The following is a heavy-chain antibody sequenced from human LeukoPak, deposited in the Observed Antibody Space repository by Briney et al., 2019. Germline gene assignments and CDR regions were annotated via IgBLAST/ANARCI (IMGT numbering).Heavy chain of an antibody. Sequence: GGSLRLSCAASGFSFSSYSMNSVRQAAGKGLEWVSYISSSTSTIYYADSVKGRFTISRDNVENILYLQMNSLRAEDTAVYYCAKGDIALAGPFDSWGQGTLVTVSS. V-gene: IGHV3-48*01. CDR1: GFSFSSYS. CDR2: ISSSTSTI. D-gene: IGHD6-19*01. CDR3: AKGDIALAGPFDS. J-gene: IGHJ4*02.